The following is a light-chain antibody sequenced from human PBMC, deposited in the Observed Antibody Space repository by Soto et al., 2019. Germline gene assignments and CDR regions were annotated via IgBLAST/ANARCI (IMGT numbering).Light chain of an antibody. J-gene: IGKJ1*01. V-gene: IGKV3-15*01. CDR2: GAT. CDR1: QNVLSD. Sequence: EILLTQSPDTLSVSPGEPATRSCRASQNVLSDLAWYQQKPGQAPRLLVYGATTRATDAPAKFRGRGSGTEFSLTVSSLQSEDSATYYCQQYRSWPRTFGQGSKVEI. CDR3: QQYRSWPRT.